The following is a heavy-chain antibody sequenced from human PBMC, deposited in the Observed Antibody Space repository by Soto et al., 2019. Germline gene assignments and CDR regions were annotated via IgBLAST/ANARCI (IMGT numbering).Heavy chain of an antibody. J-gene: IGHJ4*02. CDR2: ISAYNGNT. D-gene: IGHD5-18*01. V-gene: IGHV1-18*01. Sequence: ASVKVSCKASGYTFTSYGISWVRQAPGQGLEWMGWISAYNGNTNYAQKFQGRVTITADESTSTAYMELSSLRSEDTAVYYCARDQNDVDTAMGYWGQGTLVTVSS. CDR1: GYTFTSYG. CDR3: ARDQNDVDTAMGY.